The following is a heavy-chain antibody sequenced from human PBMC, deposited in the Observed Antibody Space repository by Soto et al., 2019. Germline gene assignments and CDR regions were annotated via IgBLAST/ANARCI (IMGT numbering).Heavy chain of an antibody. CDR1: GDFISSGDYY. CDR3: ARDGGENAMDV. V-gene: IGHV4-31*03. CDR2: IYYSGYT. Sequence: QVQLQESGPGLVKPSQTLSLTCTGSGDFISSGDYYWGWIRQHPNKGLEWIGYIYYSGYTSYNPSRESGVSISIDTTKNQFSLKLTSVTAADTAVYYWARDGGENAMDVWGKGTTVTVSS. J-gene: IGHJ6*04. D-gene: IGHD2-15*01.